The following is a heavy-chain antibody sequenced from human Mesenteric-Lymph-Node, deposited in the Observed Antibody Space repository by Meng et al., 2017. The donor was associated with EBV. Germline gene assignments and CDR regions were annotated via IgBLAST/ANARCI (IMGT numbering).Heavy chain of an antibody. J-gene: IGHJ4*02. CDR1: WLSLSISGVS. CDR3: THIVGYNYDY. CDR2: IYWDDGK. V-gene: IGHV2-5*02. Sequence: QDTLKVSGPTIGKPTHTHTLTCTFSWLSLSISGVSLGWIRQPPGKALEWLALIYWDDGKRYSPSLKSRLTITKDTSKNQVVLTMTNMDPVDTATYYCTHIVGYNYDYCGQGTLVTVSS. D-gene: IGHD5-24*01.